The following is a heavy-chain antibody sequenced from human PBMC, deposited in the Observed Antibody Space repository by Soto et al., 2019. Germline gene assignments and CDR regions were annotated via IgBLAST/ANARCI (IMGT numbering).Heavy chain of an antibody. CDR2: INHSGST. CDR1: GVSFSGYY. J-gene: IGHJ5*02. V-gene: IGHV4-34*01. Sequence: SETLSLTCAFYGVSFSGYYWSWIRQPPGKGLEWIGEINHSGSTNYNPSLKSRVTISVDTSKNQFSLKLSSVTAADTAVYYCARALGYGSGSYGGMNWFDPWGQGTLVTVSS. D-gene: IGHD3-10*01. CDR3: ARALGYGSGSYGGMNWFDP.